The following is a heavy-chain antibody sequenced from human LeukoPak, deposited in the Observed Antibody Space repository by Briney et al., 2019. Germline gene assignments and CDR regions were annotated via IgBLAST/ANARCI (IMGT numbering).Heavy chain of an antibody. CDR3: ASLPPPLGYCSSTSCYNAEYFQH. V-gene: IGHV3-7*01. D-gene: IGHD2-2*01. Sequence: GSLRLSCAASGFTFSSYWMSWVRQAPGKGLEWVANIKQDGSEKYYVDSVKGRFTISRDNAKNSLYLQMNSLRAEDTAVYYCASLPPPLGYCSSTSCYNAEYFQHWGQGTLVTVSS. CDR1: GFTFSSYW. CDR2: IKQDGSEK. J-gene: IGHJ1*01.